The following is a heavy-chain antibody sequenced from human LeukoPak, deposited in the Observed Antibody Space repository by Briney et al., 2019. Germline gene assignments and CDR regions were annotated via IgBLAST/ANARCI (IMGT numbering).Heavy chain of an antibody. V-gene: IGHV3-30-3*01. Sequence: GGSLRLSCAASGFTLNTYTMHWVRQAPDRGLEWVAVISNDGSNKFYVDSVKGQFTISRDNSKNTLYLQMNSLRAEDTAVYYCARGGALLWFGASFDYWGQGTLVTVSS. CDR1: GFTLNTYT. CDR3: ARGGALLWFGASFDY. CDR2: ISNDGSNK. D-gene: IGHD3-10*01. J-gene: IGHJ4*02.